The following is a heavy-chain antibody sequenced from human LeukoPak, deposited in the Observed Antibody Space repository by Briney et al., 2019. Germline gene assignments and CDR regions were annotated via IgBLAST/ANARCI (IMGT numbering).Heavy chain of an antibody. J-gene: IGHJ4*02. Sequence: PSETLSLTCTVSGGSLSSGGYYWSWIRQHPGKGLEWIGYIYYSGSTYYNPSLKSRVTISVDTSKNQFSLKLSSVTAADTAVYYCAQGPSSRRGYYFDYWGQGTLVTVSS. CDR1: GGSLSSGGYY. CDR3: AQGPSSRRGYYFDY. CDR2: IYYSGST. V-gene: IGHV4-31*03.